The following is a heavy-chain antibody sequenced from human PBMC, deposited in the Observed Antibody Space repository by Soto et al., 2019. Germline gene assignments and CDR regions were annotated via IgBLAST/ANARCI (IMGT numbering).Heavy chain of an antibody. J-gene: IGHJ4*02. Sequence: PGGSLRLSCAASGFTFSIHPMSSVRQAPGKGLEWVGAISGGGGSTYYAESVKGRFTISRDNSKNTLYLQMNSLRAEDTAVYYCAKFSRGYSSSWYPQNDYWGQGTLVTVSS. CDR3: AKFSRGYSSSWYPQNDY. CDR2: ISGGGGST. CDR1: GFTFSIHP. V-gene: IGHV3-23*01. D-gene: IGHD6-13*01.